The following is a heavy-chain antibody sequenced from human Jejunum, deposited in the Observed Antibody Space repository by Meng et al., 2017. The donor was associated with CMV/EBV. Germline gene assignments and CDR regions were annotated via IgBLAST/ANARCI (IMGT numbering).Heavy chain of an antibody. CDR3: ARDNNGDY. D-gene: IGHD1-14*01. J-gene: IGHJ4*02. CDR1: GFIFSTYA. CDR2: ISYDGSNE. V-gene: IGHV3-30-3*01. Sequence: QVRLRESGGGVGQPGRSLSLSCAASGFIFSTYAMYWVRQAPGKGLEWVAIISYDGSNEYYADSVKGRFTVSRDNSKNTLYLQMNSLTVEDTAIYYCARDNNGDYWGQGTLVTVSS.